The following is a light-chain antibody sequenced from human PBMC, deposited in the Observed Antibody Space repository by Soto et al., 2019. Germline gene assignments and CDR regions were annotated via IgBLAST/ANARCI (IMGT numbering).Light chain of an antibody. Sequence: EIVLTQSPGTLSLSPGERAILSWRASQSVSSNLAWYQQKPGQAPRFLIYGASTRATGIPARFSGSGSGTEFTLTISSLQSEDFAVYYCQQYDNWPLTFGGGTKVDIK. CDR1: QSVSSN. J-gene: IGKJ4*01. CDR2: GAS. CDR3: QQYDNWPLT. V-gene: IGKV3-15*01.